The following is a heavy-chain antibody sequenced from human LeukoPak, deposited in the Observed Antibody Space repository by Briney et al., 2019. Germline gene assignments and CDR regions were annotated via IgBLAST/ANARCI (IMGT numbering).Heavy chain of an antibody. V-gene: IGHV3-23*01. CDR1: GFTFSSYA. CDR2: ISNSGGST. D-gene: IGHD3-10*01. J-gene: IGHJ6*02. Sequence: GGSLRLSCAASGFTFSSYAMSWVRQAPGKGLEWVSTISNSGGSTYYADSVKGRFTISRDNSNYTLYLKMNSLRADDTAVFYCAKVSYFDYGSGRPPFMDVWGQGTTVAVSS. CDR3: AKVSYFDYGSGRPPFMDV.